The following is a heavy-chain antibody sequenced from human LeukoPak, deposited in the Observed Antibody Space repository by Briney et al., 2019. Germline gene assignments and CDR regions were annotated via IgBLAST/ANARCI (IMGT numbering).Heavy chain of an antibody. CDR1: GYTFTTYY. D-gene: IGHD3-10*01. Sequence: ASVKVSCKASGYTFTTYYVHWVRQAPGQGLEWMGIINPSGGSTTYAQKFRGRLTMTTDTSTSTAYMELRSLRSDDTAVYYCARDRDFGGLDYWGQGTLVTVSS. J-gene: IGHJ4*02. CDR3: ARDRDFGGLDY. CDR2: INPSGGST. V-gene: IGHV1-46*01.